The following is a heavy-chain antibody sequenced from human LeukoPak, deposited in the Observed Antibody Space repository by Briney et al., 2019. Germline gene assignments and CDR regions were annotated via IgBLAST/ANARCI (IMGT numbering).Heavy chain of an antibody. CDR1: GGSFSGYY. CDR3: ARGGYDFWSGYRRNWFDP. J-gene: IGHJ5*02. D-gene: IGHD3-3*01. Sequence: SETLSLTCAVYGGSFSGYYWSWIRQPPGKGLEWIGEINHSGSTNYNPSLKSRVSISVDTSKNQFSLKLSSVTAADTAVYYCARGGYDFWSGYRRNWFDPWGQGTLVTVSS. V-gene: IGHV4-34*01. CDR2: INHSGST.